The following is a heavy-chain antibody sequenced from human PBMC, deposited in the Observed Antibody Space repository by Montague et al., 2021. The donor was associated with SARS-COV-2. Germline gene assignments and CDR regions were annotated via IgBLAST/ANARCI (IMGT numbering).Heavy chain of an antibody. CDR2: INHSGST. J-gene: IGHJ4*02. CDR1: GGSFSGYY. V-gene: IGHV4-34*01. Sequence: SETLSLTSALYGGSFSGYYWSWIRQPPGKGLEWIGEINHSGSTNYNPSLKSRVTISVDTSKNQFSLKLSSVTAADTAVYYCARDRYSSSWYGQKYYFDYWGQGTRVTVSS. D-gene: IGHD6-13*01. CDR3: ARDRYSSSWYGQKYYFDY.